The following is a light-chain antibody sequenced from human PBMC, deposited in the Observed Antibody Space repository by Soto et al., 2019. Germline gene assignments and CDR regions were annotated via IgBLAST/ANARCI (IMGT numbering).Light chain of an antibody. CDR1: QCISHY. J-gene: IGKJ2*01. V-gene: IGKV1-27*01. CDR2: APS. CDR3: QKYNSSPYT. Sequence: DSQITPSPSSLSASVGDSVTITCRAIQCISHYLAWYKQKPGRVPKLLIYAPSTLQSGDPSRFSASGSGTDFTLTISSLQPEDVATYYCQKYNSSPYTFGRGTKLEIK.